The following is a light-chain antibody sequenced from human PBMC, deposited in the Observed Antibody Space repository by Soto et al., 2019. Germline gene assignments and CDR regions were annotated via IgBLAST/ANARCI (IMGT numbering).Light chain of an antibody. CDR1: SSDVGGYNY. CDR3: SSYTTSGTWV. J-gene: IGLJ3*02. CDR2: EVN. V-gene: IGLV2-14*01. Sequence: QSVLTQPASVSGSPGQSITISCTGTSSDVGGYNYVSWYQQHPGKAPKLMIYEVNNRPSGVSSRFSGSKSGNTASLTISGLQAEDEADYYCSSYTTSGTWVFGGGTKLT.